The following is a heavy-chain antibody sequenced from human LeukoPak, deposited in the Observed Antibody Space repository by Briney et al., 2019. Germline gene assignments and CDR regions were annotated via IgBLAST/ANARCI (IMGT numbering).Heavy chain of an antibody. J-gene: IGHJ3*02. D-gene: IGHD3-22*01. Sequence: ASVKVSCKASGGTFSSYAISWVRQAPGQGLEWMGGIIPIFGTANYAQKFQGRVTITADESTSTAYMELSGLRSEDTAVYYCARDQTSRYYDSSGYYAFDIWGQGTMVTVSS. V-gene: IGHV1-69*13. CDR1: GGTFSSYA. CDR3: ARDQTSRYYDSSGYYAFDI. CDR2: IIPIFGTA.